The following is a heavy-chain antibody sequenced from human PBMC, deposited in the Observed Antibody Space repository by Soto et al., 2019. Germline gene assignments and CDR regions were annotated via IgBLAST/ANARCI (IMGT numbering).Heavy chain of an antibody. CDR1: GGSFSSYH. CDR3: ARGYDTALAPIF. CDR2: INHLTTT. Sequence: SETLSLTCAVYGGSFSSYHWRWIRQTPGKGLEWIGEINHLTTTNYNPSLKSRVIISLDTPKNQFSLKLSSVTAADTAVYYCARGYDTALAPIFWGQGILVT. D-gene: IGHD5-18*01. V-gene: IGHV4-34*01. J-gene: IGHJ4*02.